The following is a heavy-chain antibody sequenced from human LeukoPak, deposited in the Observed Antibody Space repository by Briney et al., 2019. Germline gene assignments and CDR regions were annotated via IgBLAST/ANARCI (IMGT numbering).Heavy chain of an antibody. D-gene: IGHD4-23*01. J-gene: IGHJ4*02. V-gene: IGHV4-4*02. CDR1: GGSIRTTTR. CDR3: AGWGVDYGGNFEYSDY. Sequence: SGTLSLTCSVSGGSIRTTTRWSWVRQPPGKGLEWIGDIFHYGTTNYNPSLKSRVTMSVDTSSNQFSLTLNSVTAADTAVYYCAGWGVDYGGNFEYSDYWGQGTLVTVSS. CDR2: IFHYGTT.